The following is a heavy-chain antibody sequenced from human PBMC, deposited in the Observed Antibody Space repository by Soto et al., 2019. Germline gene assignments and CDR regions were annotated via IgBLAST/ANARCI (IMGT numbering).Heavy chain of an antibody. Sequence: SVKVSCKASGGTFSSYAISWVRQAPGQGLEWMGGIIPIFGTANYVQKFQGRVTITADKSTSTAYMELSSLRSEDTAVYYCARSRITIFGVVIPYFDYWGQGTLVTVSS. CDR1: GGTFSSYA. V-gene: IGHV1-69*06. CDR3: ARSRITIFGVVIPYFDY. CDR2: IIPIFGTA. J-gene: IGHJ4*02. D-gene: IGHD3-3*01.